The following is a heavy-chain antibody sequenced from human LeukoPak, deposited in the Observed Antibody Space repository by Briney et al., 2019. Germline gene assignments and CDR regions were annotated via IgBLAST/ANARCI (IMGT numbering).Heavy chain of an antibody. Sequence: GGSLRLPCAASGFTFSNYAMHWVRQAPGKGLEWVAVISYDGSIKYYADSVKGRFTISRDNSKNTLYLQMNSLRTEDTAVYYCAIGDGLGELSSSFEYWGQGTLVTVS. V-gene: IGHV3-30*04. CDR1: GFTFSNYA. CDR3: AIGDGLGELSSSFEY. J-gene: IGHJ4*02. D-gene: IGHD3-16*02. CDR2: ISYDGSIK.